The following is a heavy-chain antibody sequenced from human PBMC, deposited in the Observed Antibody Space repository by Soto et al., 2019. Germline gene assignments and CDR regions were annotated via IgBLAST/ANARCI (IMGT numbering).Heavy chain of an antibody. CDR1: GGSISSNNYF. CDR2: IYYNGNA. Sequence: SETLSLTCTVSGGSISSNNYFWSWIRQHPGKGLEWIGYIYYNGNAYYNPSLKSRVIISVDTSKNQFSLRLSSVTAADTAMYYCAREVDSPATFDAFDVWGQGTMVIVSS. D-gene: IGHD1-26*01. CDR3: AREVDSPATFDAFDV. V-gene: IGHV4-31*03. J-gene: IGHJ3*01.